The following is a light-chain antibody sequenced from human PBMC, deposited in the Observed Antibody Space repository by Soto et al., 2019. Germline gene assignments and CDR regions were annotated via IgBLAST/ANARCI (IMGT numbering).Light chain of an antibody. J-gene: IGKJ1*01. V-gene: IGKV1-39*01. CDR1: QSISSY. CDR3: QQSYSTPLP. Sequence: DIQMTQSPSSLSASVGDRVTITCRASQSISSYLNWYQQKPGKALKLLIYAASSLQSGVPSRFSGSGSGTDFTLTISSLQPEDFATYYCQQSYSTPLPFGQGTKVELK. CDR2: AAS.